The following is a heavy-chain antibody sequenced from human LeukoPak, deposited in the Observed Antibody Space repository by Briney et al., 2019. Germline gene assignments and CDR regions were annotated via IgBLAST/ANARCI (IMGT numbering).Heavy chain of an antibody. CDR1: GGSISSSSYY. D-gene: IGHD3-10*01. J-gene: IGHJ3*02. CDR3: ARPRILVDIQLWFGDDAFDI. CDR2: IYYSGST. Sequence: PSETLSLTCTVSGGSISSSSYYWGWIRQPPGKGLEWIGSIYYSGSTYYNPSLKSRFTISVDTSTNQFSLKLSSVTAADTAVYCCARPRILVDIQLWFGDDAFDIWGQGTMVTVSS. V-gene: IGHV4-39*01.